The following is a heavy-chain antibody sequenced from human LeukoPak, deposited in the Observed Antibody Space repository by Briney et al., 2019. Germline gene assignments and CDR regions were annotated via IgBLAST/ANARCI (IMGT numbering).Heavy chain of an antibody. CDR2: ISASGDST. CDR1: GFTFSSYA. CDR3: AKAREAVAGDY. Sequence: GGSLRLSCAASGFTFSSYAMSWARQAPGKGLEWVSTISASGDSTYYADSVKGRFTISRDNSKNTLYLQMNSLRAEDTAVYYCAKAREAVAGDYWGQGTLVTVSS. D-gene: IGHD6-19*01. V-gene: IGHV3-23*01. J-gene: IGHJ4*02.